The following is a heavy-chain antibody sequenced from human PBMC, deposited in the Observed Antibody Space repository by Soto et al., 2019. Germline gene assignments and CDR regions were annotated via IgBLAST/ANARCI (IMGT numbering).Heavy chain of an antibody. CDR2: IIPILGIA. V-gene: IGHV1-69*02. Sequence: ASVKVSCKASGGTFSSYTISWVRQAPGQGLEWMGRIIPILGIANYAQKFQGRVTITADKSTSTAYMELSSLRSEDTAVYYCASIYGSGIRPNNYYYYMDVWGKGTTVTVSS. J-gene: IGHJ6*03. CDR3: ASIYGSGIRPNNYYYYMDV. D-gene: IGHD3-10*01. CDR1: GGTFSSYT.